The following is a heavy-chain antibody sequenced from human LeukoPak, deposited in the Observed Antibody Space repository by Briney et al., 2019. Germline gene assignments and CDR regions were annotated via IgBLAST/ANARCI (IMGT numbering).Heavy chain of an antibody. J-gene: IGHJ4*02. CDR1: GYTFSSYG. CDR3: ARGSGYSSGWLYY. CDR2: INPNSGGT. Sequence: ASVKVSCKASGYTFSSYGISWVRQAPGQGLEWMGWINPNSGGTNYAQKFQGRVTMTRGTSISTAYMELSRLRSDDTAVYYCARGSGYSSGWLYYWGQGTLVTVSS. D-gene: IGHD6-19*01. V-gene: IGHV1-2*02.